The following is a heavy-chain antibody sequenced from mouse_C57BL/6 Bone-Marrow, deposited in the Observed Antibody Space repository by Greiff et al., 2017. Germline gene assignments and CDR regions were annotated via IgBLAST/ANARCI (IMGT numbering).Heavy chain of an antibody. CDR2: IYPGSGST. V-gene: IGHV1-55*01. CDR3: ARSRGYYVGYYAMDY. Sequence: QVQLQQPGAELVKPGASVKMSCKASGYTFTSYWITWVKQRPGQGLEWIGDIYPGSGSTNYNEKFKSKATLTVDTSSSTAYMQLSSLTSEDSAVYYCARSRGYYVGYYAMDYWGQGTSVTVSS. D-gene: IGHD2-3*01. CDR1: GYTFTSYW. J-gene: IGHJ4*01.